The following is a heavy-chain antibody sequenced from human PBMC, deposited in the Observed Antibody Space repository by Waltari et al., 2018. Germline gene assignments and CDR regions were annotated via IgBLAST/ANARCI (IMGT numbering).Heavy chain of an antibody. D-gene: IGHD3-16*01. CDR2: IFPVDSYT. CDR1: GYRFASYW. CDR3: ARHPLVWVASTQNAFDV. Sequence: EVQLVQSGAEVRKPGESLKISCMGSGYRFASYWIGWVRQMPGKGLEWMGIIFPVDSYTRYSPSFQGHVTISADTSNSTAYLQLTNLKASDTAMYYCARHPLVWVASTQNAFDVWGQGTMVTVSS. J-gene: IGHJ3*01. V-gene: IGHV5-51*03.